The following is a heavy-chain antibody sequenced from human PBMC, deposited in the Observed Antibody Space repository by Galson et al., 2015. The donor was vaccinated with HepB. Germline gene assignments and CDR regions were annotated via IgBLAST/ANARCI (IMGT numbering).Heavy chain of an antibody. CDR3: AKGGSGDGYGP. V-gene: IGHV1-18*01. D-gene: IGHD5-18*01. Sequence: SVKVSCKTSGYTFTNYGISWIRQAPGQGLEWMGWISPNNGKTNYAQNVQGRVTLTTDTTTSTAYMDLKSLRSDDTAVYYCAKGGSGDGYGPWGQGTLVTVSS. J-gene: IGHJ4*02. CDR1: GYTFTNYG. CDR2: ISPNNGKT.